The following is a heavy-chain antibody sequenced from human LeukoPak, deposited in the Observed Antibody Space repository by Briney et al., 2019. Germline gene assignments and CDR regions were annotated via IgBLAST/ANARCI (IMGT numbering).Heavy chain of an antibody. CDR1: GFTFSNYW. CDR2: VKEDGSEK. J-gene: IGHJ3*01. CDR3: AREGLWVGLDSGKTRQAYWES. V-gene: IGHV3-7*04. Sequence: GVSLRLSCAASGFTFSNYWMSWVRQAPGKGLKWVANVKEDGSEKYYADSVKGRFTISRDNAKNSLNLQMNSLRAEDTAVYYCAREGLWVGLDSGKTRQAYWESWGQGTMVTVSS. D-gene: IGHD2-21*01.